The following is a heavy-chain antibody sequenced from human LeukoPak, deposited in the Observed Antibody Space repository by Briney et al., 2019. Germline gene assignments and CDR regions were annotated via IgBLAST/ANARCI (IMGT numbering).Heavy chain of an antibody. Sequence: GGSLRLSCAASGFTFSNAWMSWVRQAPGKGLEWVGRIKSKTDGGTTDYAAPVKGRFTISRDDSKNTLYLQMNSLKTEDTAVYYCTTDPHTGFSGSYYVDYVYWGQGTLVTASS. D-gene: IGHD1-26*01. V-gene: IGHV3-15*01. J-gene: IGHJ4*02. CDR2: IKSKTDGGTT. CDR1: GFTFSNAW. CDR3: TTDPHTGFSGSYYVDYVY.